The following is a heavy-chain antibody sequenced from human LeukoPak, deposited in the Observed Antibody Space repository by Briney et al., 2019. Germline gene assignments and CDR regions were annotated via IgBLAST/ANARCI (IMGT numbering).Heavy chain of an antibody. D-gene: IGHD2-2*01. V-gene: IGHV4-39*01. CDR1: GASITTFNSH. Sequence: PSETLSLTCSVSGASITTFNSHWAWIRQSPGKGLEWIGSIHHRGTTFYNPSLKSRFTISVDTSKNQFSLKLPSVAAADTAVYYCARHLEDCSGSSCYDFDSWGQGTLVTVSS. CDR2: IHHRGTT. J-gene: IGHJ4*02. CDR3: ARHLEDCSGSSCYDFDS.